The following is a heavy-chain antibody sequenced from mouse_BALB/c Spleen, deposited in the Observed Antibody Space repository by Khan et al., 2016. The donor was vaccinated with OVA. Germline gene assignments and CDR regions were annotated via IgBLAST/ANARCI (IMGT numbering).Heavy chain of an antibody. D-gene: IGHD4-1*01. CDR3: ARDYWDVFAY. CDR1: GFNIKDTY. V-gene: IGHV14-3*02. CDR2: IDPANGNT. Sequence: VQLQQSGAELVKPGASVKLSCSASGFNIKDTYLHWVKQRPEQGLEWIGRIDPANGNTKYDPKFQGKATITADTSSNTAYLQLSSLTSEDTAVYYCARDYWDVFAYWGQGTLVTVSA. J-gene: IGHJ3*01.